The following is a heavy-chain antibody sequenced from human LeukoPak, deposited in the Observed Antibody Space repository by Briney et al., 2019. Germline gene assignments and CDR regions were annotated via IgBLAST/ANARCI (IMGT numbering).Heavy chain of an antibody. J-gene: IGHJ4*02. D-gene: IGHD1-26*01. V-gene: IGHV3-30-3*01. CDR1: GLTFRNYA. CDR3: ARDLSERYSTDY. Sequence: GGSLRLSCAVSGLTFRNYAIHWVRQAPGKGLEWVAFISYDGSTKYYADSVKGRFTISRDNSQNTLDLQMNSLRAEDTAVYYCARDLSERYSTDYWGQGTLVTVSS. CDR2: ISYDGSTK.